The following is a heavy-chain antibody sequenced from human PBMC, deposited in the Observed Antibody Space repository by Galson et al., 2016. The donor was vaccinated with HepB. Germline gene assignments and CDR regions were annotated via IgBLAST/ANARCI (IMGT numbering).Heavy chain of an antibody. Sequence: SLRLSCAVSGFTLTTYSTNWVRQAPGKGLVWVSVITSDGRTTRYVDSVKGRFTISRDNAKNTLYLQMDSLRDEDTAVYYCARDNYYTIDVWGQGTTVTVSS. J-gene: IGHJ6*02. CDR1: GFTLTTYS. CDR3: ARDNYYTIDV. V-gene: IGHV3-74*01. CDR2: ITSDGRTT.